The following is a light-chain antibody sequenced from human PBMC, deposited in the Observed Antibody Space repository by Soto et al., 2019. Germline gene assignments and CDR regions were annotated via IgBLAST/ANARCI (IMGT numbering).Light chain of an antibody. V-gene: IGKV3-15*01. J-gene: IGKJ1*01. CDR1: HSAVSN. Sequence: EIVMTQSPATLSVSPGERASLSCRASHSAVSNLALYQQKAGHAPRLLIYGASTRATGIPARFSGGGSGTEFTLTISSLQDEDFAVYYCQQYNNWWTFGQGTKGDIK. CDR3: QQYNNWWT. CDR2: GAS.